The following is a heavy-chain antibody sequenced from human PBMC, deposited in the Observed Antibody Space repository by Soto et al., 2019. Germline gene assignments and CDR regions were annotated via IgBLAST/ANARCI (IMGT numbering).Heavy chain of an antibody. Sequence: PGGSLRLSCAVSGSTSSNDWMHWVRQAPGKGLVWVSHINSDGSSTNYADFVKGRFTIARDNAKNTVYLQMNSLRAEDTDVYYCARDRSYSLDVWGQGTTVTVSS. V-gene: IGHV3-74*01. CDR3: ARDRSYSLDV. CDR1: GSTSSNDW. CDR2: INSDGSST. J-gene: IGHJ6*02.